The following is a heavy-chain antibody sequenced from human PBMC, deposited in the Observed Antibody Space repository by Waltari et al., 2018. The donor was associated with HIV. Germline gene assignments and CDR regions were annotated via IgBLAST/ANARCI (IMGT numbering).Heavy chain of an antibody. CDR2: ISPYNGNT. Sequence: QARLVQSGAEVKKPGASVKVSCKPSGYTFTIYGISWVRQAPGQGLELMGWISPYNGNTYYAQNLKGRVTLTTDSSRTAYMELRSLRSDDTAVYFCAREGYYYGSGTYAPPRYYGMDIWGQGTTVTVSS. CDR3: AREGYYYGSGTYAPPRYYGMDI. J-gene: IGHJ6*02. V-gene: IGHV1-18*01. CDR1: GYTFTIYG. D-gene: IGHD3-10*01.